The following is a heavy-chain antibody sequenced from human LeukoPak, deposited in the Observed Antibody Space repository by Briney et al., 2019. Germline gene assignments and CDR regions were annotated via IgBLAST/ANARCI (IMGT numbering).Heavy chain of an antibody. CDR3: ARDSSRDYHDSRYYGY. D-gene: IGHD3-22*01. Sequence: GASVKVSCKASGYTFTGYYMHWVRQAPGQGLEWMGWINPNSGGTNYAQKFQGRVTMTRDTSISTAYMELSRLRSDDTAVYYCARDSSRDYHDSRYYGYWGQGTLVTVSS. CDR2: INPNSGGT. V-gene: IGHV1-2*02. J-gene: IGHJ4*02. CDR1: GYTFTGYY.